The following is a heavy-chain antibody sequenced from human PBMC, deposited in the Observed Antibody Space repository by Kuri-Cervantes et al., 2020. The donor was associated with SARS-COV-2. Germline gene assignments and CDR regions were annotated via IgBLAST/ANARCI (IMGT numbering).Heavy chain of an antibody. J-gene: IGHJ5*02. V-gene: IGHV3-23*03. CDR3: AKDSYSSGWYWFDP. Sequence: LSLTCAASGFTFSSYAMSWVRQAPGKGPEWVSVIYSGGSSTYYADSVKGRFTISRDNSKNTLYLQMNSLRAEDTAVYYCAKDSYSSGWYWFDPWGQGTLVTVSS. D-gene: IGHD6-19*01. CDR1: GFTFSSYA. CDR2: IYSGGSST.